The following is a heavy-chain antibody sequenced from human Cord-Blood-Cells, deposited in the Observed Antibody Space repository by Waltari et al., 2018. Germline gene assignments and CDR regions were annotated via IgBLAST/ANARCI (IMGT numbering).Heavy chain of an antibody. J-gene: IGHJ5*02. CDR3: ASQTYYYGSGSYTGFDP. D-gene: IGHD3-10*01. Sequence: QVQLVQSGAEVKKPGSSVKVSCKASGGTFSSYAIRWVRQAPGQGLEWMGGISPILGTANYAQKCQGRGTITADESTSTAYMELSSLRSEDTAVYYCASQTYYYGSGSYTGFDPWGQGTLVTVSS. CDR1: GGTFSSYA. CDR2: ISPILGTA. V-gene: IGHV1-69*01.